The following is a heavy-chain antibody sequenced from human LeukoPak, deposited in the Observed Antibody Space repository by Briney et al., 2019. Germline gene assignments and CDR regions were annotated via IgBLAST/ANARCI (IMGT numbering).Heavy chain of an antibody. CDR2: IYTSGST. CDR3: ARSIAPQQLVRYYYGMDV. CDR1: GGSISSYY. Sequence: SETLSLTCTVSGGSISSYYWSWIRQPAGKGLEWIGRIYTSGSTNYNPSLKSRVTMSVDTSKNQFSLKLSSVPAADTAVYYCARSIAPQQLVRYYYGMDVWGQGTTVTVSS. V-gene: IGHV4-4*07. D-gene: IGHD6-13*01. J-gene: IGHJ6*02.